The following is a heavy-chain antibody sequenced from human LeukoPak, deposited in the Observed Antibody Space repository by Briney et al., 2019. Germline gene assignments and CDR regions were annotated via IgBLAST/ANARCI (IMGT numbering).Heavy chain of an antibody. CDR2: ISGSGGST. Sequence: PGGSLRLSCAASGFTFSSYAMSWVRQAPGKGLEWVSAISGSGGSTYYADSVKGRFTISRDNSKNTLYLQMNSLRAEDTAVYYCARGPNTSSREWLLYYYYYMDVWGKGTTVTVSS. J-gene: IGHJ6*03. V-gene: IGHV3-23*01. CDR1: GFTFSSYA. CDR3: ARGPNTSSREWLLYYYYYMDV. D-gene: IGHD3-3*01.